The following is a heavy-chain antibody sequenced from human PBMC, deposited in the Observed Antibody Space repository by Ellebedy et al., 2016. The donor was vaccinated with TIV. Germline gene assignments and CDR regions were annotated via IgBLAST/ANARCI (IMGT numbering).Heavy chain of an antibody. CDR1: GLSISSSSYY. Sequence: MPSETLSLTCTVSGLSISSSSYYWGWVRQPPGKGLEWIGSMYYSANTHYKPSLKSRVTISVDTSKNQFSLKLSAVTAADTAVYYCARGQLVVGYWGQGTLVTVSS. CDR3: ARGQLVVGY. J-gene: IGHJ4*02. V-gene: IGHV4-39*07. D-gene: IGHD6-13*01. CDR2: MYYSANT.